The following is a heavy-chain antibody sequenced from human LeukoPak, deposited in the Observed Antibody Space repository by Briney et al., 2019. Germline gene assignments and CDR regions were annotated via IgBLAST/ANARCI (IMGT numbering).Heavy chain of an antibody. V-gene: IGHV3-11*01. CDR2: ITTNGAST. J-gene: IGHJ5*02. CDR1: GFIFSDYY. CDR3: ARVGLDNTGWHISWFDP. D-gene: IGHD6-19*01. Sequence: GGSLRLSCAASGFIFSDYYMTWVRQAPGKGLEWISYITTNGASTYYANSVKGRFTISRDNAQNSLFLQMNGLRAEDTAIYYCARVGLDNTGWHISWFDPWGQGTLVTVSS.